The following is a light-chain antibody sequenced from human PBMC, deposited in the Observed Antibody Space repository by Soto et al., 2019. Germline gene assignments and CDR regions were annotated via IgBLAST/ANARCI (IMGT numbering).Light chain of an antibody. CDR2: WAS. CDR1: QSVLYSSNNKNY. Sequence: DIVLTQSPESLAVSLGERATINCKSSQSVLYSSNNKNYLAWFQQKAGQPPKLFIYWASVRESGVPERFSGSGSGTDFTLTISSLQAEDVAVYYCQQYYTAPRTFGQGTKVEIK. V-gene: IGKV4-1*01. J-gene: IGKJ1*01. CDR3: QQYYTAPRT.